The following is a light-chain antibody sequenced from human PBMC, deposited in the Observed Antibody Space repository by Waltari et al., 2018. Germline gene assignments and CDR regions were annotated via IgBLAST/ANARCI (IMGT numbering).Light chain of an antibody. Sequence: AIRMTQSPSSFSASTGDRVTITCRASQGISSYFAWYQQKPGEAPKLLIYAASTLRSGVPSRFSGSGSGTDFTLTINCLQSEDFATYYCQQYFSYPYTFGQGTKLEIK. V-gene: IGKV1-8*01. CDR1: QGISSY. J-gene: IGKJ2*01. CDR3: QQYFSYPYT. CDR2: AAS.